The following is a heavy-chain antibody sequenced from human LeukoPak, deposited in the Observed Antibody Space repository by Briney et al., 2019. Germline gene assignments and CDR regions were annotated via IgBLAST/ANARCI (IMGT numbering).Heavy chain of an antibody. CDR1: GFTFSSYS. CDR3: ARNNGMDV. V-gene: IGHV3-48*04. CDR2: ISSSSTI. Sequence: PGGSLRLSCAASGFTFSSYSMNWVRQAPGKGLEWVSYISSSSTIYYADSVEGRFTISKDNAKNSLYLQMNSLRAEDTALYHCARNNGMDVWGQGTTVIVSS. J-gene: IGHJ6*02.